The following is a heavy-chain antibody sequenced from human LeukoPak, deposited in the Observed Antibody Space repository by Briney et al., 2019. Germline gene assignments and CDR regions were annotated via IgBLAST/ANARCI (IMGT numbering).Heavy chain of an antibody. V-gene: IGHV4-34*01. CDR1: SGSFSGYY. J-gene: IGHJ4*02. CDR2: INHSGST. D-gene: IGHD3-22*01. CDR3: ARTAKERHDSSGYYERYFDY. Sequence: SETLSLTCAVYSGSFSGYYWSWIRQPPGKGLEWIGEINHSGSTNYNPSLKSRVTISVDTSKNQFSLKLSSVTAADTAVYYCARTAKERHDSSGYYERYFDYWGQGTLVTVSS.